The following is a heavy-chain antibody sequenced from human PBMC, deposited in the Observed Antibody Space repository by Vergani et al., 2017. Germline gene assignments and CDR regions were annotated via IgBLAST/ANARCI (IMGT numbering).Heavy chain of an antibody. CDR2: ISGSGGST. CDR1: GFTFSSYA. D-gene: IGHD4-17*01. CDR3: AKSWDYGDSYFDY. Sequence: EVQLLESGGGLVQPGGSLRLSCAASGFTFSSYAMSWVRQAPGKGLVWVSAISGSGGSTYYADSVKGRFTISRDNSKNTLYLQMNSLRAEDTAVYYCAKSWDYGDSYFDYWGQGTLVTVSS. V-gene: IGHV3-23*01. J-gene: IGHJ4*02.